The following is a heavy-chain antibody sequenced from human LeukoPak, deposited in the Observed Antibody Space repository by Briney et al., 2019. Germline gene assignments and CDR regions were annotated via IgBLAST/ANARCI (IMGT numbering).Heavy chain of an antibody. CDR2: ISYSNSYT. V-gene: IGHV3-21*01. Sequence: PGGSLRLSCAASGFTFSTYSMNWVRQAPGKGLEWVSSISYSNSYTYYADSVEGRFTISRDNAKNSLYLQMNSLRAEDTAVYYCARGTAAYYYFDYWGQGTLVTVSS. J-gene: IGHJ4*02. CDR1: GFTFSTYS. CDR3: ARGTAAYYYFDY. D-gene: IGHD3-16*01.